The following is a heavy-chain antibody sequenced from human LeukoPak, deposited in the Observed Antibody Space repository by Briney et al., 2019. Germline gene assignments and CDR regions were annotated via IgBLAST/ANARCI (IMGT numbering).Heavy chain of an antibody. CDR3: VRGSYYGSGRPFDY. J-gene: IGHJ4*02. CDR1: GGSISSYY. CDR2: IHTSGST. D-gene: IGHD3-10*01. Sequence: SETLSLTCTVSGGSISSYYWRWIRQPAGKGLEWIGRIHTSGSTNYNPSFKSRVIMSVDTSKNQFSLNLSFVTAADTAVYYCVRGSYYGSGRPFDYWGQGTLVTVSS. V-gene: IGHV4-4*07.